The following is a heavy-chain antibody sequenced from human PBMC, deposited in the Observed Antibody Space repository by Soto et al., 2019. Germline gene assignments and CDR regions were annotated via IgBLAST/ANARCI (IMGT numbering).Heavy chain of an antibody. CDR2: ISAHNGNT. Sequence: QVHLVQSGAEVKKPGASVKVSCKGSGYAFTTYGITWVRQAPGQGLEWMGWISAHNGNTNYAQKLQGRVTVTRDTSTSTAYMERRSLRSDDTAVYYCARGRYGDYWGQGDLVTVSS. D-gene: IGHD1-1*01. V-gene: IGHV1-18*01. CDR1: GYAFTTYG. CDR3: ARGRYGDY. J-gene: IGHJ4*02.